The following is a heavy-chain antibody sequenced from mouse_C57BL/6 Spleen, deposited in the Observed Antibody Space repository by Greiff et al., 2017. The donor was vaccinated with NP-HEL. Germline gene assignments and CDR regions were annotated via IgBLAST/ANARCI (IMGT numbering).Heavy chain of an antibody. V-gene: IGHV5-17*01. J-gene: IGHJ3*01. CDR1: GFTFSDSG. CDR3: AREDYDGGSWFAD. D-gene: IGHD2-4*01. Sequence: EVKLVESGGGLVKPGGSLKLSCAASGFTFSDSGMHWVRQAPEKGLEWVAYISSGSSTIYYADTVKGRVTISRDNAKNTLFLQMTSLRSEDTAMYYCAREDYDGGSWFADWGQGTLVTVSA. CDR2: ISSGSSTI.